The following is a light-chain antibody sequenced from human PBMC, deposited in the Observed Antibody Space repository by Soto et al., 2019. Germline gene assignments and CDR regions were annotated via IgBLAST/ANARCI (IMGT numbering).Light chain of an antibody. CDR2: AAS. CDR3: QQYYSYPRA. Sequence: AIRMTQSPSSFSASTGDRVTITCRASQAISSYLAWYQQKPGKAPKLLIYAASTLQSGVPSRFSGSGSGTDFTLTISCLQSEDFATYYCQQYYSYPRAFGQGTMLEIK. J-gene: IGKJ2*01. V-gene: IGKV1-8*01. CDR1: QAISSY.